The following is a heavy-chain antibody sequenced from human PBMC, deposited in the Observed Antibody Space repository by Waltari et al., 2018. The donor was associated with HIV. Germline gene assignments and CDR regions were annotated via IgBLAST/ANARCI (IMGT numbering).Heavy chain of an antibody. CDR3: ASPLDSGGWFDP. V-gene: IGHV4-34*01. J-gene: IGHJ5*02. D-gene: IGHD2-15*01. CDR1: GGSFSGYY. Sequence: QVQLQQWGAGLLKPSETLSLTCAVYGGSFSGYYWSWIRQPPGKGLEWIGEINHSGSTNYNPSLKSRVTISVDTSKNQFSLKLSSVTAADTDVYYCASPLDSGGWFDPWGQGTLVTVSS. CDR2: INHSGST.